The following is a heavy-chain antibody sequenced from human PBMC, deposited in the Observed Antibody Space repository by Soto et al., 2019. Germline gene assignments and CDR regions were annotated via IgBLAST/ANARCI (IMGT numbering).Heavy chain of an antibody. CDR3: ARAWQYSSGFFGY. V-gene: IGHV4-59*01. J-gene: IGHJ4*02. CDR2: IYYSGST. D-gene: IGHD6-19*01. Sequence: PSETLSLTCTVSGGSISSYYWSWIRQPPGKGLEWIGYIYYSGSTNYNPSLKSRVTISVDTSKNQFSLKLSSVTAADTAVYYCARAWQYSSGFFGYWGQGTLVTVSS. CDR1: GGSISSYY.